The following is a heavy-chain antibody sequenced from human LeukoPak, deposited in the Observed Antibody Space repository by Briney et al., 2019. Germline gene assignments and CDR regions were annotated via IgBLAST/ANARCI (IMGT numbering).Heavy chain of an antibody. Sequence: SETLSLTCAVYGGSFSGYYWSWIRQPPGKGLEWIGEINHSGSTNYNPSLKSRVTISADTSKNQFSLKLSSVTAADTAVYYCARGRMVTMIVVVTHYFDYWGQGTLVTVSS. V-gene: IGHV4-34*01. D-gene: IGHD3-22*01. CDR2: INHSGST. J-gene: IGHJ4*02. CDR3: ARGRMVTMIVVVTHYFDY. CDR1: GGSFSGYY.